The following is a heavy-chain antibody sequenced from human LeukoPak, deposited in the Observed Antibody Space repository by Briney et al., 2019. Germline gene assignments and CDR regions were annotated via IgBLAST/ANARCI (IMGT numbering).Heavy chain of an antibody. CDR3: ARVKGYFDSGNYFGFFDF. D-gene: IGHD3-10*01. Sequence: PGGSLRLSCEASGYTFSGHAMSRVRQAPGKGLEWVSTISGTTGTIYYADSVKGRFTISRDNSKNTLYLQMKSLRAEDTAEYHCARVKGYFDSGNYFGFFDFWGQGTLVTVSS. J-gene: IGHJ4*02. CDR1: GYTFSGHA. CDR2: ISGTTGTI. V-gene: IGHV3-23*01.